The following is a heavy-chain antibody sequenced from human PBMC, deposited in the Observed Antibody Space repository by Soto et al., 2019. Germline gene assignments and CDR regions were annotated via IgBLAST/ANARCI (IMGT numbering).Heavy chain of an antibody. Sequence: QVQLVQSGAEVKKPGSSVKVSCKASGGTFSSYAISWVRQAPGQGLEWMGGIIPIFGTANYAQKFQGRVTIPADESASTAYMELRSLRSEDAAVYYCARGHGLYYYGSSHNDVWGQGTTVTVSS. CDR2: IIPIFGTA. CDR1: GGTFSSYA. D-gene: IGHD3-10*01. V-gene: IGHV1-69*12. CDR3: ARGHGLYYYGSSHNDV. J-gene: IGHJ6*02.